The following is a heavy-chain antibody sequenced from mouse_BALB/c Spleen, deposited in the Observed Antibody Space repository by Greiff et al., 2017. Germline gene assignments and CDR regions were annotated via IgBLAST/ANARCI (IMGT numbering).Heavy chain of an antibody. CDR1: GFTFSSYT. V-gene: IGHV5-12-2*01. D-gene: IGHD1-2*01. CDR3: ARLLITTAYYFDY. CDR2: ISNGGGST. J-gene: IGHJ2*01. Sequence: EVKLVESGGGLVQPGGSLKLSCAASGFTFSSYTMSWVRQTPEKRLEWVAYISNGGGSTYYPDTVKGRFTISRDNAKNTLYLQMSSLKSEDTAMYYCARLLITTAYYFDYWGQGTTLTVSS.